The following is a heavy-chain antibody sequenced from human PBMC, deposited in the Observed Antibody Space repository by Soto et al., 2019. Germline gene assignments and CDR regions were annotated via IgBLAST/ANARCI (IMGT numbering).Heavy chain of an antibody. V-gene: IGHV3-30*16. Sequence: SCKASGGTFSSYAISWVRQAPGQGLEWVAVISYDGSNKYYADSVKGRFTISRDNSKNTLYLQMNSLRAEDTAVYYCAKDRPTYYYDSSGRRGAFDTWGQGTMVTVSS. J-gene: IGHJ3*02. D-gene: IGHD3-22*01. CDR2: ISYDGSNK. CDR1: GGTFSSYA. CDR3: AKDRPTYYYDSSGRRGAFDT.